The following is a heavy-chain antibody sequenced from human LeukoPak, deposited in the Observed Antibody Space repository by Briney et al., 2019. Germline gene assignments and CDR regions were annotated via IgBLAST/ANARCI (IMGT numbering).Heavy chain of an antibody. CDR2: IYYHENT. Sequence: SEALSLTCTVSGGSISSSSDYWGWIRQAPGKGLEWIGSIYYHENTYYNSSLKSRVTISVDTSKNQFSLKLSSVTAADTAVYYCARGGYGSGSLGWFDPWGQGTLVTVSS. J-gene: IGHJ5*02. CDR1: GGSISSSSDY. CDR3: ARGGYGSGSLGWFDP. V-gene: IGHV4-39*07. D-gene: IGHD3-10*01.